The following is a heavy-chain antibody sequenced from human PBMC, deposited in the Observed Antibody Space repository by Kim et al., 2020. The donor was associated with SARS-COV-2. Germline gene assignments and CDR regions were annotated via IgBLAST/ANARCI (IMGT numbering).Heavy chain of an antibody. Sequence: SETLSLTCTVSGGSISSYYWSWIRQPPGKGLEWIGYIYYSGSTNYNPSLKSRVTISVDTSKNQFSLKLSSVTAADTAVYYCARALYDSSGYRQGIPHFDYWGQGTLVTVSS. CDR1: GGSISSYY. V-gene: IGHV4-59*01. J-gene: IGHJ4*02. CDR2: IYYSGST. D-gene: IGHD3-22*01. CDR3: ARALYDSSGYRQGIPHFDY.